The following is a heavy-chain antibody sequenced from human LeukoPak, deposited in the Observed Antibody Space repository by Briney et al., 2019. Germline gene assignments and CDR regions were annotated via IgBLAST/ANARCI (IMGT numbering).Heavy chain of an antibody. CDR1: GGTFSSYA. Sequence: SVKVSCKASGGTFSSYAISWVRQAPGQGLEWMGGIIPIFGTANYAQKFQRRVTITTDESTSTAYMELSSLRSEDTAVYYCARGPLLRYFDWLLGAPHYYYYMDVWGKGTTVTVSS. CDR3: ARGPLLRYFDWLLGAPHYYYYMDV. CDR2: IIPIFGTA. D-gene: IGHD3-9*01. V-gene: IGHV1-69*05. J-gene: IGHJ6*03.